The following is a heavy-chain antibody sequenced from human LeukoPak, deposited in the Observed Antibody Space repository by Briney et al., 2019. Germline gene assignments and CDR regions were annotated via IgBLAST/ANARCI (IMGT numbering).Heavy chain of an antibody. V-gene: IGHV3-23*01. D-gene: IGHD2-2*01. J-gene: IGHJ3*02. CDR1: GFTFSRYA. Sequence: PGGSLRLSCAASGFTFSRYAMSWVRQAPGKGLEWVSDISGGGALSYYADSVKGRFTISRDNSKNTLYLQMNSLRAEDTAVYYCAKVGGYCSSTSCGAFDIWGQGTMVTVSS. CDR3: AKVGGYCSSTSCGAFDI. CDR2: ISGGGALS.